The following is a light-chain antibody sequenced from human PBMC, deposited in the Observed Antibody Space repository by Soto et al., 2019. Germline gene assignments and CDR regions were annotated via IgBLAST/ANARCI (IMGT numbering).Light chain of an antibody. CDR1: SSYVGAYNF. V-gene: IGLV2-14*01. CDR2: EVS. J-gene: IGLJ3*02. CDR3: SSYTSSNSWV. Sequence: QSVLTQPASVSGSPGQSITISCTGTSSYVGAYNFVSWYQQHPGEVPKLMIYEVSNRPSGISNRFSGSKSANTASLTISGLQAEDEADYYCSSYTSSNSWVFGGGTKLTVL.